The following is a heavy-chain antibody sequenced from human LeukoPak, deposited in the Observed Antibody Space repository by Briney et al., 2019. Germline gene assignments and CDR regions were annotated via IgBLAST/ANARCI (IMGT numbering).Heavy chain of an antibody. CDR1: GYSFNTYW. V-gene: IGHV5-51*01. CDR3: ARGTVANHAEYFQH. D-gene: IGHD6-19*01. J-gene: IGHJ1*01. Sequence: PGESLKISCKGSGYSFNTYWIGWVRQMPGKGLEWLGIINPGDSNTRYSPSFQGQVTMSADKYITTAYLQWSSLRASDTAMYYCARGTVANHAEYFQHWGQGTLVTVSS. CDR2: INPGDSNT.